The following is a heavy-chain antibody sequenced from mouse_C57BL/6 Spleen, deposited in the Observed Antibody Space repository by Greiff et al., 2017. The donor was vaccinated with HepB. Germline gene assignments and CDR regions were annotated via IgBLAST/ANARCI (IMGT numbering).Heavy chain of an antibody. V-gene: IGHV1-64*01. J-gene: IGHJ4*01. CDR1: GYTFTSYW. Sequence: QVQLQQPGAELVKPGASVKLSCKASGYTFTSYWMHWVKQRPGQGLEWIGMIHPNSGSTNYNEKFKSKATLTVDKSSSTAYMQLSSLTSEDSAVYYCARGDGDYYGSRYAMDYWGQGTSGTVSS. CDR3: ARGDGDYYGSRYAMDY. D-gene: IGHD1-1*01. CDR2: IHPNSGST.